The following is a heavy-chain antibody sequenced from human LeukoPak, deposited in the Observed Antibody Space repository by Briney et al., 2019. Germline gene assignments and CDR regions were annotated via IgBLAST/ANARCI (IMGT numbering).Heavy chain of an antibody. Sequence: GGSLRLSCAASGFTFSSYGMHWVRQAPGKGLEWVAVISYDGSNKYYADSVKDRFTISRDNSKNTLYLQMNSLRAEDTAVYYCAKATVTRGGYYYYGMDVWGQGTTVTVSS. J-gene: IGHJ6*02. CDR1: GFTFSSYG. V-gene: IGHV3-30*18. CDR3: AKATVTRGGYYYYGMDV. D-gene: IGHD4-17*01. CDR2: ISYDGSNK.